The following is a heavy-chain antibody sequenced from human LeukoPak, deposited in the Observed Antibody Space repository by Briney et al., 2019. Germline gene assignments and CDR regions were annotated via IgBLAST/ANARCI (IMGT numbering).Heavy chain of an antibody. D-gene: IGHD2-15*01. CDR2: ISWNSGSI. Sequence: GGSLRLSCAASGFTFDDYAMHWVRQAPGKGLEWVSGISWNSGSIGYADSVKGRFTISRDNAKNSLYLQMNSLRAEDTALYYCANPSIGWGQETLVTVSS. J-gene: IGHJ4*02. CDR3: ANPSIG. V-gene: IGHV3-9*01. CDR1: GFTFDDYA.